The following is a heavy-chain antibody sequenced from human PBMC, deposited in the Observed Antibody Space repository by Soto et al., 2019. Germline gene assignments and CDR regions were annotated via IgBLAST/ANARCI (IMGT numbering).Heavy chain of an antibody. CDR2: INPTGST. CDR3: ARANGLRLGELSWGGPNWFDP. Sequence: QVRLQQWGAGLLKPSETLSLTCAVYGGSFIGYYWSWIRQPPGKGLEWIGEINPTGSTNYNPSLKSRVTILIGSSKNQFSLKLGSVTAADTAMYYCARANGLRLGELSWGGPNWFDPWGQGTLVTVSS. J-gene: IGHJ5*02. D-gene: IGHD3-16*02. V-gene: IGHV4-34*01. CDR1: GGSFIGYY.